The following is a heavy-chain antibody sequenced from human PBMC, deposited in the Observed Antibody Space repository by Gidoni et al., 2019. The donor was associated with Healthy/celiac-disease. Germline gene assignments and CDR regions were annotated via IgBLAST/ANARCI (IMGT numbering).Heavy chain of an antibody. CDR1: GYTFTGYY. D-gene: IGHD2-2*01. Sequence: QVQLVQSGAEVKKPGASVKVSCQASGYTFTGYYMHWVRQAPGQGLEWMGWINPNSGGTNYAQKFQGRVTMTRDTSISTAYMELSRLRSDDTAVYYCARDLGYCSSTSCYASGHFDYWGQGTLVTVSS. CDR3: ARDLGYCSSTSCYASGHFDY. J-gene: IGHJ4*02. V-gene: IGHV1-2*02. CDR2: INPNSGGT.